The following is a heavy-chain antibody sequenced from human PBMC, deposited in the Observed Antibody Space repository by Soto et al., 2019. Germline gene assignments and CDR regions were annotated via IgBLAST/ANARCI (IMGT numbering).Heavy chain of an antibody. Sequence: SETLSLTCTVSGGSISSYYWSWIRQPPGKGLEWIGYIYYSGSTNYNPSLKSRVTKDTSKNQVVLTMTNMDPVDTATYYCAHRRSTWSSSWYGWFDPWGQGTLVTVSS. V-gene: IGHV4-59*01. D-gene: IGHD6-13*01. CDR1: GGSISSYY. CDR2: IYYSGST. J-gene: IGHJ5*02. CDR3: AHRRSTWSSSWYGWFDP.